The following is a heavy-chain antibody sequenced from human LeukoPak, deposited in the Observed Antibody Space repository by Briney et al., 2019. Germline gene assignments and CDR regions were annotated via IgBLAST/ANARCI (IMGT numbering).Heavy chain of an antibody. CDR3: ARGATEFRYYYGMDV. CDR1: GGTFSSYA. Sequence: ASVKVSCKASGGTFSSYAISLGRQSPGQRLEWMGGIIPIFGTPNYAQKFQGRVTITADKSTRTAYMELRSLRSEDTAVYYCARGATEFRYYYGMDVWGKGTTVTVSS. CDR2: IIPIFGTP. J-gene: IGHJ6*04. D-gene: IGHD3-10*01. V-gene: IGHV1-69*06.